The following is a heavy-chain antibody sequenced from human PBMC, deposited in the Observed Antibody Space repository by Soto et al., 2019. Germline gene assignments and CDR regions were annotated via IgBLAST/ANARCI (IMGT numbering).Heavy chain of an antibody. V-gene: IGHV4-34*01. CDR2: INHSGST. Sequence: SETLSLTCAVYGGSFSGYYWSWIRQPPGKGLEWIGEINHSGSTNYNPSLKSRVTISVDTSKNQFSLKLSSVTAADTAVYYCARGTPLIAARLTYYYYMDVWGKGNTVTVSS. CDR3: ARGTPLIAARLTYYYYMDV. D-gene: IGHD6-6*01. CDR1: GGSFSGYY. J-gene: IGHJ6*03.